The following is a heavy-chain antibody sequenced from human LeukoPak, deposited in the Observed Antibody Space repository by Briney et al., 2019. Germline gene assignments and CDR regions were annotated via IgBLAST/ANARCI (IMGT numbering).Heavy chain of an antibody. D-gene: IGHD3-22*01. CDR3: ARASTIASYYYDSSEDHAPPSQAHFDY. CDR2: IYYSGST. CDR1: GGSISSSSYY. Sequence: SETLSLTCTVSGGSISSSSYYWGWIRQPPGKGLEWIGSIYYSGSTYYNPSLKSRVTISVDTSKNQFSLKLSSVTAADTAVYYCARASTIASYYYDSSEDHAPPSQAHFDYWGQGTLVTVSS. V-gene: IGHV4-39*01. J-gene: IGHJ4*02.